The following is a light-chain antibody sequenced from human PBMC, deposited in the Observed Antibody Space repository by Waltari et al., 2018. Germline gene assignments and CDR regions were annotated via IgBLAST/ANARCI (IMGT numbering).Light chain of an antibody. CDR3: QHYDGSPLA. CDR2: RAS. J-gene: IGKJ1*01. CDR1: RIIDTEH. V-gene: IGKV3-20*01. Sequence: EILLAQSPGTLSLSPGERATLSCRASRIIDTEHVAWYQQRPGQPPSLLIFRASLRASGVPDRFSGGVSGTDFTLTISRLESEDFAMYYCQHYDGSPLAFGQGTKV.